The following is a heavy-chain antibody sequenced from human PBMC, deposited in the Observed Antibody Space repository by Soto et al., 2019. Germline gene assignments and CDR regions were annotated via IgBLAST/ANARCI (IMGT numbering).Heavy chain of an antibody. CDR1: GGSISSGDYY. Sequence: SETLSLTCTVSGGSISSGDYYWSWIRQPPGKGLEWIGYIYYSGSTYYNPSLKSRVTISVDTSKNQFSLKLSSVTAADTAVYYCVKVAKSGVVIEYFDSWGQGSLVTVSS. J-gene: IGHJ4*02. CDR2: IYYSGST. V-gene: IGHV4-30-4*01. CDR3: VKVAKSGVVIEYFDS. D-gene: IGHD3-3*01.